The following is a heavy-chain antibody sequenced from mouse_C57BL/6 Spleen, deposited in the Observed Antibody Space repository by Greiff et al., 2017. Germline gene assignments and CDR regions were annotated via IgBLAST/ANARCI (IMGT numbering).Heavy chain of an antibody. CDR2: INPNNGGT. Sequence: EVQLQQSGPELVKPGASVKMSCKASGYTFTDYNMHWVKQSHGKSLEWIGYINPNNGGTSYNQKFKGKATLTVNKTSSTAYMELRSLTSEDSAVYYCAKELRVRVAYWGQGTLVTVSA. D-gene: IGHD3-2*02. CDR1: GYTFTDYN. V-gene: IGHV1-22*01. J-gene: IGHJ3*01. CDR3: AKELRVRVAY.